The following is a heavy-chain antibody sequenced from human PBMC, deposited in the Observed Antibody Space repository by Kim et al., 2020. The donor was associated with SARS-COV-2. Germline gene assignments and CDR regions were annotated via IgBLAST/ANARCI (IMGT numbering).Heavy chain of an antibody. J-gene: IGHJ4*02. CDR3: ARDNYGYTRGFDY. D-gene: IGHD5-18*01. V-gene: IGHV1-69*04. CDR1: GGTFDTYA. Sequence: SVKVSCKASGGTFDTYAINWVRQAPGQGLEWMGRIIPVLDIGNSAQKFQDRVTITADKSTRTAYMELSSLRSEDTAVYFCARDNYGYTRGFDYWGQGPLVTVSS. CDR2: IIPVLDIG.